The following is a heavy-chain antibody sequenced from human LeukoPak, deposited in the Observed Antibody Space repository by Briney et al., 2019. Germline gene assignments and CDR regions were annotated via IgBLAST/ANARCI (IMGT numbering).Heavy chain of an antibody. D-gene: IGHD2-21*02. CDR2: ISYDGSNK. J-gene: IGHJ4*02. Sequence: PGRSLRLSCAASGFTFSSYAMHWVRQAPGKGLEWVAVISYDGSNKYYADSVKGRFTISRDNSKDTLYLQMNSLRAEDTAVYYCARDFPTYCGGDCYSGFDYWGQGTLVTVSS. CDR1: GFTFSSYA. CDR3: ARDFPTYCGGDCYSGFDY. V-gene: IGHV3-30-3*01.